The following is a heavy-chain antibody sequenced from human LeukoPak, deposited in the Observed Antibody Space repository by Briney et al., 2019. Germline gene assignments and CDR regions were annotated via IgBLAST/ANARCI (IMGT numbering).Heavy chain of an antibody. CDR3: ARHRRLYDFWSGLADY. D-gene: IGHD3-3*01. V-gene: IGHV3-23*01. CDR2: ISGSGGST. Sequence: GGSLRLSCAASGFTFSSYAMSWVRQAPGKGLEWVSAISGSGGSTYYADSVKGRFTISRDNSKNTLYLQMNSLRAEDTAVYYCARHRRLYDFWSGLADYWGQGTLVTVSS. J-gene: IGHJ4*02. CDR1: GFTFSSYA.